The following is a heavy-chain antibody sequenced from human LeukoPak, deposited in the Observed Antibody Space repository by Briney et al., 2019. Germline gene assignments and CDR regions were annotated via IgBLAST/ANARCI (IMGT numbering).Heavy chain of an antibody. CDR2: IYHSGIT. CDR3: ARQGCSSISCYVDY. V-gene: IGHV4-39*01. CDR1: RGSISSNNDD. J-gene: IGHJ4*02. D-gene: IGHD2-2*01. Sequence: SETLSLTCTVSRGSISSNNDDWAWIRQPPGKGLEWIVMIYHSGITHCNPSLKSRVTIFVDTSTNQFSLELSSVPGADTAVFYCARQGCSSISCYVDYWGQRTLVGVSS.